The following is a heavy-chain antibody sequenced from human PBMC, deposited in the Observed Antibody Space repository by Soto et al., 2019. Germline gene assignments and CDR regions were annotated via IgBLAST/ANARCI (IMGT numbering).Heavy chain of an antibody. CDR3: GRLRGWGDISGYLVI. Sequence: PSETLSLTCAVSGYSISSGYYWGWIRQPPGKGLEWIGSISHSGSTYYNPSLKSRVTISVDTSKKQFSQQLTSVTAEDTAVQYFGRLRGWGDISGYLVIWGQGTLVAVSS. CDR2: ISHSGST. J-gene: IGHJ4*01. CDR1: GYSISSGYY. V-gene: IGHV4-38-2*01. D-gene: IGHD3-16*01.